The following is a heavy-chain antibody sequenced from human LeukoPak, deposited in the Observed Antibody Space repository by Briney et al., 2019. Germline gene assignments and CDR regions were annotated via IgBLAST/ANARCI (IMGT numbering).Heavy chain of an antibody. D-gene: IGHD1-26*01. CDR2: IYYSGTT. V-gene: IGHV4-39*02. J-gene: IGHJ5*02. CDR3: ARDKSGSYFGWFDP. CDR1: GGSISSETYY. Sequence: ASETLSLTCSVSGGSISSETYYWSWIRQPPGKGLEWIGNIYYSGTTYYNPSLKSRVTISVDTSKNQFSLKLSSVTAADTAVYYCARDKSGSYFGWFDPWGQGTLVTVSS.